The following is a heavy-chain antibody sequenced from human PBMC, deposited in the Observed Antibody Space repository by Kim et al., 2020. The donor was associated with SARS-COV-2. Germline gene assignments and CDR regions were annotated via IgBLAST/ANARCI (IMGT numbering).Heavy chain of an antibody. CDR3: ARVGIAVAGTAGSTI. CDR2: ISSNGGST. Sequence: GGSLRLSCAASGFTFSSYAMHWVRQAPGKGLEYVSAISSNGGSTYYANSVKGRFTISRDNSKNTLYLQMGSLRAEDMAVYYCARVGIAVAGTAGSTIWGQGTMVTVSA. CDR1: GFTFSSYA. V-gene: IGHV3-64*01. D-gene: IGHD6-19*01. J-gene: IGHJ3*02.